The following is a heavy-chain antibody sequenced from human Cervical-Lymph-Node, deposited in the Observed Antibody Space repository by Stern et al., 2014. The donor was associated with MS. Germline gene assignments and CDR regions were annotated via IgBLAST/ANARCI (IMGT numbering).Heavy chain of an antibody. V-gene: IGHV5-51*01. CDR2: IFPGGSDI. J-gene: IGHJ4*02. Sequence: VQLVQSGAEVKKPGESLKISCKGSGYTFSNSWIGWVRQMPGKGLEWIAIIFPGGSDIRYSPSFQGQVTISADKSRSTAYLQWNNLKASDTAIYYCARQRYFDYWGQGTLVTVSS. CDR1: GYTFSNSW. CDR3: ARQRYFDY.